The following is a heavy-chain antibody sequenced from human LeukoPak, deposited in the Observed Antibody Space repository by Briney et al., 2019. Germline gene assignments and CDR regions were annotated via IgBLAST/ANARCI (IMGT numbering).Heavy chain of an antibody. CDR3: ARAGYYYDSSGYPIIDY. D-gene: IGHD3-22*01. CDR2: IYPGDSDT. Sequence: GKSLKISCKGSGYSFTSYWIGWVRQMPGKGLEWMGIIYPGDSDTRYSPSFQGQVTISADKSISTAYLQWSSLKASDTAMYYCARAGYYYDSSGYPIIDYWGQGTLVTVSS. V-gene: IGHV5-51*01. J-gene: IGHJ4*02. CDR1: GYSFTSYW.